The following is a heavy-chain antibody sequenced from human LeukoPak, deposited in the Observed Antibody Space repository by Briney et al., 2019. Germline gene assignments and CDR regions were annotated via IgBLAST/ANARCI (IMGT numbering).Heavy chain of an antibody. CDR1: GGSISSTGYY. CDR2: IYYSGIN. J-gene: IGHJ4*02. D-gene: IGHD3-9*01. V-gene: IGHV4-39*02. CDR3: ARDDILTGSFDF. Sequence: SEALSLTCTVSGGSISSTGYYWDWTRQPPGKGLEWIGNIYYSGINYYNPSLRSRVTISVDTSKNQFSLKVSSVTAADAAVYYCARDDILTGSFDFWGQGTLVTVSS.